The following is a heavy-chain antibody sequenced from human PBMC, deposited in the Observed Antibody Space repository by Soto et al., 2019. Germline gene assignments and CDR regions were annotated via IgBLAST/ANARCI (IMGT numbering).Heavy chain of an antibody. Sequence: HPWGSLRLSCEASGFTSSSYWMAWVRQAPGKGLEWVANIQQYVRERHYGDSVKGRFTISRDNAKNSLYLEMNSLRAEDTAFYYWVREGRLLGAFDIWGQEKMVT. CDR1: GFTSSSYW. CDR3: VREGRLLGAFDI. CDR2: IQQYVRER. J-gene: IGHJ3*02. V-gene: IGHV3-7*03. D-gene: IGHD2-21*02.